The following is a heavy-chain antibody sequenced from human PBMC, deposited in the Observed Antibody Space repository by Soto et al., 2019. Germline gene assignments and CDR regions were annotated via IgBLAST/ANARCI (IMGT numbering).Heavy chain of an antibody. Sequence: PSETLSLTCAVYGGSFSGYYWSGIRQPPGKGLEWIGEINHSGSTNYNPSLKSRVTISVDTSKNQFSLKLSSVTAADTAVYYCARGQYYDSSGQLLHWGQGTMVTVSS. V-gene: IGHV4-34*01. CDR2: INHSGST. CDR3: ARGQYYDSSGQLLH. J-gene: IGHJ3*01. CDR1: GGSFSGYY. D-gene: IGHD3-22*01.